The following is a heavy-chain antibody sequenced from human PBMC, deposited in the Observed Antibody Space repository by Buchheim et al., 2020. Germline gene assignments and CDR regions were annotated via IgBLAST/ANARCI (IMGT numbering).Heavy chain of an antibody. D-gene: IGHD6-13*01. CDR1: GFTFSNYA. V-gene: IGHV3-33*01. J-gene: IGHJ4*02. CDR3: ARGGKTAGGTLDY. CDR2: IWYDGSNK. Sequence: QVQLVESGGGVVQPGRSLRLSCAASGFTFSNYAMHWVRQAPGKGLEWVAVIWYDGSNKYYADSVKGRFTLSRDNSKNTVNLQMNSLRAEDTAVYYCARGGKTAGGTLDYWGQGTL.